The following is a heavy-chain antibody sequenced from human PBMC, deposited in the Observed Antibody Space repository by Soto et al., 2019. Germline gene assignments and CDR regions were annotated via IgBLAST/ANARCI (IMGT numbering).Heavy chain of an antibody. Sequence: QVQLQESGPGLVKPSGTLSLTCAVSGDSVSTHYWWSWVRQSPGKGLGWIGETHHSGSTHYNPSLNSRVTISVDKSKNDFSLKLTSVTAADTAVYYCARNGDCSSSRCNVGWFDPWGRGTLVTVSS. V-gene: IGHV4-4*02. D-gene: IGHD2-2*01. CDR1: GDSVSTHYW. CDR3: ARNGDCSSSRCNVGWFDP. CDR2: THHSGST. J-gene: IGHJ5*02.